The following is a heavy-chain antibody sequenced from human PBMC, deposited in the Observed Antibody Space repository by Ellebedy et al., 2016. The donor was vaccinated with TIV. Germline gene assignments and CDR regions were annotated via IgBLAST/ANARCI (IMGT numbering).Heavy chain of an antibody. J-gene: IGHJ4*02. CDR2: ISSDGGNQ. D-gene: IGHD1-26*01. V-gene: IGHV3-30*04. CDR1: GFTFSYFP. CDR3: ATAGEKWELNY. Sequence: GESLKISCAASGFTFSYFPMHWVRQAPGKGLEWVALISSDGGNQYYANSVQGRFTLSRDNSKGMLYLQTDSLRPEDTAVYYCATAGEKWELNYWGQGTLLTVSS.